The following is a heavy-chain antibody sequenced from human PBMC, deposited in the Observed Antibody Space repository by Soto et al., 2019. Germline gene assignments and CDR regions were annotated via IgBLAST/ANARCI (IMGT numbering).Heavy chain of an antibody. D-gene: IGHD6-19*01. CDR2: ISYDGGNK. CDR1: GFTFSSSG. Sequence: QVQLVESGGGVVQPGRSLRLSCAASGFTFSSSGIHWVRQAPGKGLEWVAVISYDGGNKYYVDSVKGRFTISRDNYKNTLYLQMNSLRAEDTAVYYCATDFSGWYGSSEYGFWGQGTLVTVSS. V-gene: IGHV3-30*03. CDR3: ATDFSGWYGSSEYGF. J-gene: IGHJ4*02.